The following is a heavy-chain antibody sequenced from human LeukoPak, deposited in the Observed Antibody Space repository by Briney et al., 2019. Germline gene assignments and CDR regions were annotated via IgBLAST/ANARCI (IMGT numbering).Heavy chain of an antibody. V-gene: IGHV4-34*01. Sequence: SETLSLTCAVYGGSFSGYYWSWIRQPPGKGLEWIGEINHSGSTNYNPSLKSRVTIPVDTSKNQFSLKLSSVTAADTAVYYCARGASITGTTIIRALNWFDPWGQGTLVTVSS. CDR2: INHSGST. CDR3: ARGASITGTTIIRALNWFDP. J-gene: IGHJ5*02. CDR1: GGSFSGYY. D-gene: IGHD1-7*01.